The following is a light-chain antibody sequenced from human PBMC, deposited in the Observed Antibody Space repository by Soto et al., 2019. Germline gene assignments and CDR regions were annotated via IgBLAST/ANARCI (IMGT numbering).Light chain of an antibody. CDR3: HQYATPPHT. V-gene: IGKV3-20*01. CDR2: GPS. Sequence: EIVLTQSPGTLSLSPGERATLSCRASQSVPKNYLAWYQHKPGQAPRLLIYGPSSRATGIPDRFSGSGSGTDFTLSISRLEPEDFAVYYFHQYATPPHTFGQGTKVEIK. J-gene: IGKJ1*01. CDR1: QSVPKNY.